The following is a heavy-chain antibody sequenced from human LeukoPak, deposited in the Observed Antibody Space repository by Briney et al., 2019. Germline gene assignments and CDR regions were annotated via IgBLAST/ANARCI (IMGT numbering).Heavy chain of an antibody. D-gene: IGHD3-16*02. V-gene: IGHV3-49*04. CDR2: IRSKAYGGTT. Sequence: GGSLRLSCTASGFTFGDYAMSWVRQAPGKGLEWVGFIRSKAYGGTTEYAASVKGRFTISRDDSKSIAYLQMNSLRTEDTAVYYCTREEQGAYDYVWGSYRGDAFDIWGQGTMVTVSS. CDR1: GFTFGDYA. J-gene: IGHJ3*02. CDR3: TREEQGAYDYVWGSYRGDAFDI.